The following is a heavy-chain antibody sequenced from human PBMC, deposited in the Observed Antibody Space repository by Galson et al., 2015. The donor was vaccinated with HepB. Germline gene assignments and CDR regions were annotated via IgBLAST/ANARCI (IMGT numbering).Heavy chain of an antibody. J-gene: IGHJ6*03. Sequence: CAISGDSVSSNSAAWNWIRQSPSRGLEWLGRTYYRSKWYNDYAVSVKSRITINPDTSKNQFSLQLNSVTPEDTAVYYCARAFVVVPAAIYYYYYMDVWGKGTTVTVSS. CDR1: GDSVSSNSAA. V-gene: IGHV6-1*01. CDR3: ARAFVVVPAAIYYYYYMDV. D-gene: IGHD2-2*01. CDR2: TYYRSKWYN.